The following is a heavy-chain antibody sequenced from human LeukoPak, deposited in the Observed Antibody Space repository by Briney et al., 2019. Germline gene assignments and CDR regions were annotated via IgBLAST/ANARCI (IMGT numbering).Heavy chain of an antibody. J-gene: IGHJ6*02. CDR2: SSSSGSTI. V-gene: IGHV3-48*01. D-gene: IGHD4-11*01. Sequence: PGGSLRLSCAASGFTFSSYSMNWVRQAPGKGLEWVSYSSSSGSTISYADSVQGRFTISRDNAKNSLYLQMNSLRAEDTAVYYRARVPTTYGMDVWGQGTTVTVSS. CDR3: ARVPTTYGMDV. CDR1: GFTFSSYS.